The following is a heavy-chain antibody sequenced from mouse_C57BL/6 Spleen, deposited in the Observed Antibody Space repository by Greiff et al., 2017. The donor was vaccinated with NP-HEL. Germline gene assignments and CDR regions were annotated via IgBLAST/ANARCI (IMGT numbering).Heavy chain of an antibody. CDR1: GFTFSDYY. CDR2: INYDGSST. D-gene: IGHD2-4*01. CDR3: ARIYYEYFDV. J-gene: IGHJ1*03. V-gene: IGHV5-16*01. Sequence: EVKVVESEGGLVQPGSSMKLSCTASGFTFSDYYMAWVRQVPEKGLEWVANINYDGSSTYYLDSLKSRFIISRDNAKNILYLQMSSLKSEDTATYYCARIYYEYFDVWGTGTTVTVSS.